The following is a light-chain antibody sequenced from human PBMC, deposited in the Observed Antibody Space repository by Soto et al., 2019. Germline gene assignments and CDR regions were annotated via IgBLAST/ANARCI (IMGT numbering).Light chain of an antibody. V-gene: IGLV2-11*01. CDR1: SSDVGGYNY. Sequence: QPVLTQPRSVSGSPGQSVTISCTGTSSDVGGYNYVSWYQQHPGKAPKLMIYDVSKRPSGVPDRFSGSKSGNTASLTISGLQADDEADYYCCSYAGSYTYVFGTGTKVTVL. CDR2: DVS. CDR3: CSYAGSYTYV. J-gene: IGLJ1*01.